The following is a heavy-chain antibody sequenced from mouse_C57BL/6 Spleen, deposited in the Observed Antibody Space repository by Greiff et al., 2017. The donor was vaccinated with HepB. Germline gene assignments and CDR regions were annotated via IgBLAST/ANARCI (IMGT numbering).Heavy chain of an antibody. Sequence: QVQLQQPGAELVRPGPSVKLSCKASGYTFTSYWMHWVKQRPGQGLEWIGVIDPSDSYTNYNQKFKGKATLTVDTSSSTAYMQLSSLTSEDSAVYYCARRWLLRTFDYWGQGTTLTVSS. D-gene: IGHD2-3*01. CDR3: ARRWLLRTFDY. V-gene: IGHV1-59*01. CDR2: IDPSDSYT. J-gene: IGHJ2*01. CDR1: GYTFTSYW.